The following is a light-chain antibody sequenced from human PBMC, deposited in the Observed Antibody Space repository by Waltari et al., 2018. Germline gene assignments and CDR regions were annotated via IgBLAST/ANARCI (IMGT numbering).Light chain of an antibody. V-gene: IGKV3-15*01. CDR2: GAY. CDR3: QQYNNWPPRGLT. J-gene: IGKJ4*01. Sequence: EIVMTQSPATLSVSPGGRATLSCRASQRVSSNLAWYQQKPGQAPRLLIYGAYTRATGIPARFSGSGSGTEFTLTISSLQSEDFAVYYCQQYNNWPPRGLTFGGGTKVEIK. CDR1: QRVSSN.